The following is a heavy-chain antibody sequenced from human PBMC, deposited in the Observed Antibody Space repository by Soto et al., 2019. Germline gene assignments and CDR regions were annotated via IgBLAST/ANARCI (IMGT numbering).Heavy chain of an antibody. CDR1: GYTFTSYG. J-gene: IGHJ4*02. CDR2: ISAYNGNT. D-gene: IGHD4-17*01. CDR3: ARGGPTVTTHYFDY. Sequence: GGSVKVFCKASGYTFTSYGISWVRQAPGQGLEWMGWISAYNGNTNYAQKLQGRVTMTTDTSTSTAYMELRSLRSDDTAVYYCARGGPTVTTHYFDYWGQGTLVTVSS. V-gene: IGHV1-18*01.